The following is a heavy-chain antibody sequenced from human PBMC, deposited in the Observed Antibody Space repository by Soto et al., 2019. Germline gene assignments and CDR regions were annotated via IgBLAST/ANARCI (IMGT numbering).Heavy chain of an antibody. CDR3: ARLARPDFFGMAVVTWGAFDI. J-gene: IGHJ3*02. Sequence: SETLSLTXTVSGGSISSSSYYWGWIRQPPGKGLEWIGSIYYSGSTYYNPSLKSRVTISVDTSKNQFSLKLSSVTAADTAVYYCARLARPDFFGMAVVTWGAFDIWGQGTMVTVSS. CDR1: GGSISSSSYY. D-gene: IGHD3-22*01. CDR2: IYYSGST. V-gene: IGHV4-39*01.